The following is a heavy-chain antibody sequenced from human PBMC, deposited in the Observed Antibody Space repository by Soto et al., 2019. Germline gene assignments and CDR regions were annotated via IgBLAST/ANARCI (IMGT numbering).Heavy chain of an antibody. V-gene: IGHV3-30*18. CDR3: AKVDVQDLGSGYYTLYDY. D-gene: IGHD3-3*01. Sequence: QVQLVESGGGVVQPGMSLRLSCAASGFTFSTYGMHWVRQAPGKGLEWVAVISYDAKHKYYADSLKGRFTISRDNSKNTLYMQMNSLRAEDTAVYYCAKVDVQDLGSGYYTLYDYWGQGTLVTVSS. CDR1: GFTFSTYG. CDR2: ISYDAKHK. J-gene: IGHJ4*02.